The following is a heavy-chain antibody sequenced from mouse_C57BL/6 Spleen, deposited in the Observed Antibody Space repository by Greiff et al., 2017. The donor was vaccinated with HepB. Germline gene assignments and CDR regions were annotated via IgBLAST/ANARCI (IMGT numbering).Heavy chain of an antibody. CDR3: ARSGDAVDY. J-gene: IGHJ4*01. CDR1: GYAFTNYL. V-gene: IGHV1-54*01. CDR2: INPGSGGT. Sequence: VQLQQSGAGLVRPGTSVKVSCKASGYAFTNYLIEWVKQRPGQGLEWIGVINPGSGGTNYNEKFKGKATLTADKSSSTAYMQLSSLTSEDSAVYFCARSGDAVDYWGQGTSVTVSS. D-gene: IGHD3-1*01.